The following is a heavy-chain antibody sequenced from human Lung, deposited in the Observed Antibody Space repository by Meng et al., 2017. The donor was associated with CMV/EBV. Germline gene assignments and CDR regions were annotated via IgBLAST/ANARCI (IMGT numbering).Heavy chain of an antibody. D-gene: IGHD6-6*01. J-gene: IGHJ6*02. V-gene: IGHV3-53*01. CDR3: ARPLAIRPMLGYYYGLAV. Sequence: SCAASGFTVTDNYMIWVRQAPGKGLEWVSVIYSADRAYYADSVRGRFTISRDISKNTVYLQMLNLRAEDAAMYYCARPLAIRPMLGYYYGLAVWXQGTTVTVSS. CDR1: GFTVTDNY. CDR2: IYSADRA.